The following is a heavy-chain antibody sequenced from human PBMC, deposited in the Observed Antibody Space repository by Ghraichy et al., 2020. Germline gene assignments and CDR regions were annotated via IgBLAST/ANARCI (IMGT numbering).Heavy chain of an antibody. CDR3: ARSYSSSGVYYYGMDV. V-gene: IGHV4-59*03. D-gene: IGHD3-10*01. J-gene: IGHJ6*02. Sequence: SETLSLTCTVSGGSISSYFWSWIRQPPGSGLEWIGYIYDSGNTYYNPALKSRVTIFIDTSKNQFSLKLSSVTAADTAVYYCARSYSSSGVYYYGMDVWGQGTTVTVSS. CDR1: GGSISSYF. CDR2: IYDSGNT.